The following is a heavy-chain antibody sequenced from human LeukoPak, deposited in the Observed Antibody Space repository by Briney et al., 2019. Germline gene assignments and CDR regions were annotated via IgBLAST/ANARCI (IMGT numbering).Heavy chain of an antibody. CDR2: GFYSVSA. CDR3: ARLRGAMTPVTSDFDY. Sequence: SETLSLTCTVSGRSISGSSYYWAWIRQPPGKGLEWIGSGFYSVSAYYNPSLKSRVTISVDTSKNQFSLNLSSVTAADTAVYYCARLRGAMTPVTSDFDYWGQGTLVTVSS. CDR1: GRSISGSSYY. D-gene: IGHD4-17*01. J-gene: IGHJ4*02. V-gene: IGHV4-39*01.